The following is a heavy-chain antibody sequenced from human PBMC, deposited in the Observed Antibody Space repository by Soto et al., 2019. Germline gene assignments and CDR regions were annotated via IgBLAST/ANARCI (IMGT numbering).Heavy chain of an antibody. CDR3: AIDHGGNWNSTLYYDYGMDV. CDR1: GGTFSSYA. D-gene: IGHD1-7*01. CDR2: IIPIFGTA. J-gene: IGHJ6*02. V-gene: IGHV1-69*12. Sequence: QVQLVQSGAEVKKPGSSLKVSCKASGGTFSSYAISWVRQAPGQGLEWMGGIIPIFGTANYAQKFQGRVTTTADESTSTAYMELSSLRSEDTAVYYCAIDHGGNWNSTLYYDYGMDVWGQRTTVTVSS.